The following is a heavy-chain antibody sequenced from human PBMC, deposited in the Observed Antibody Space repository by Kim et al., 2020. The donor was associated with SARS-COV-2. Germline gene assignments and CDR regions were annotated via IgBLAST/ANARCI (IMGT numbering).Heavy chain of an antibody. V-gene: IGHV1-3*01. CDR3: ARGVRGWFYVMDV. Sequence: ASVKVSCRASGYTFTHYAIHWVRQAPGQRLEWMGWINAGNGNTKYSQRFQGRVTVTRDTFASIAYMELNSLRSEDTAVIYCARGVRGWFYVMDVWGQGTTVTVSS. CDR1: GYTFTHYA. D-gene: IGHD6-19*01. J-gene: IGHJ6*02. CDR2: INAGNGNT.